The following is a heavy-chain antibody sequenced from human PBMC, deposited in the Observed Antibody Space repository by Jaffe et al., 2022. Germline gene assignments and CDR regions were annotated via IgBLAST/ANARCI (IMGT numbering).Heavy chain of an antibody. D-gene: IGHD6-19*01. Sequence: QVQLVESGGGVVQPGGSLRLSCAASGFTFSSYGMHWVRQAPGKGLEWVAFIRYDGSNKYYADSVKGRFTISRDNSKNTLYLQMNSLRAEDTAVYYCAKADDMYSSGWYAGYYYYMDVWGKGTTVTVSS. CDR1: GFTFSSYG. J-gene: IGHJ6*03. CDR2: IRYDGSNK. V-gene: IGHV3-30*02. CDR3: AKADDMYSSGWYAGYYYYMDV.